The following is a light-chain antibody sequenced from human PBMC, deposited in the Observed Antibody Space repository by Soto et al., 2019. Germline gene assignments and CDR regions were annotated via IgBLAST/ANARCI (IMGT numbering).Light chain of an antibody. CDR3: QQYNGYSRT. CDR2: DVS. V-gene: IGKV1-5*01. Sequence: DIQMTQSPSTLSASVGDRVTITCRASQSIGDSLAWYHQKPGKAPYLLISDVSSLERGVPSRFSGSGSGTEFTLTISSMQPDDFATFYCQQYNGYSRTFGQGTKVDIK. J-gene: IGKJ1*01. CDR1: QSIGDS.